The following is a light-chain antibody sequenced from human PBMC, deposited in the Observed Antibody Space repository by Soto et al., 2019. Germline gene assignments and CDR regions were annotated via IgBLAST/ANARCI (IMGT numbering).Light chain of an antibody. CDR1: QSISSY. Sequence: DIQMTQSPSSLSASVGDRVTITCRASQSISSYLNWYQQKPGKAPNLLIYAASSLQSGVPSKFSGSGSGTEFTLTISSLQPEDFAAYYCQQSYSSPFTFGPGTQVDIK. CDR2: AAS. V-gene: IGKV1-39*01. CDR3: QQSYSSPFT. J-gene: IGKJ3*01.